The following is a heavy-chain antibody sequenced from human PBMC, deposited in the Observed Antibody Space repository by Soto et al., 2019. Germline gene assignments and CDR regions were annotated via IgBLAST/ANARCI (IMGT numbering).Heavy chain of an antibody. D-gene: IGHD3-22*01. CDR3: ARQGSVITPFD. Sequence: PSATLSLTCTVSGGSISSSSYYWGWIRQPPGKGLEWIGSIYYSGSTYYNPSLKSRVTISVDTSKNQFSLKLSSVTAADTAVYYCARQGSVITPFDWGQGIPV. V-gene: IGHV4-39*01. CDR1: GGSISSSSYY. CDR2: IYYSGST. J-gene: IGHJ4*02.